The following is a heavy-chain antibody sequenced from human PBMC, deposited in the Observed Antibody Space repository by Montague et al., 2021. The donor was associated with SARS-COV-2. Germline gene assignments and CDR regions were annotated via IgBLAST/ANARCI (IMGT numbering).Heavy chain of an antibody. CDR3: ARVRYYGSGTSLGMDV. CDR2: SYHSGST. J-gene: IGHJ6*02. V-gene: IGHV4-4*02. CDR1: GGSISSSNW. Sequence: SETLSLTCAVSGGSISSSNWWSWVRQPPGKGLEWIGESYHSGSTNYNPSLKGRVTISVDKSQNQFSLKLSSVTAADTAVYYCARVRYYGSGTSLGMDVWGQGTTVTVSS. D-gene: IGHD3-10*01.